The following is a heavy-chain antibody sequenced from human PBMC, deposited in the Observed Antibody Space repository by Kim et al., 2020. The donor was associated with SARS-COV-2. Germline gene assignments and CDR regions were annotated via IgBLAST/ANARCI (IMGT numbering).Heavy chain of an antibody. V-gene: IGHV3-33*01. J-gene: IGHJ4*02. CDR3: AMSSGWYYFDY. Sequence: GGSLRLSCAASGFTFSSYAMHWVRQAPGKGLEWVAVIWYDGSNKYYADSVKGRFTISRDNSKNTLYLQMNSLRAEDTAVYYCAMSSGWYYFDYWGQGTLVTVSS. D-gene: IGHD6-19*01. CDR2: IWYDGSNK. CDR1: GFTFSSYA.